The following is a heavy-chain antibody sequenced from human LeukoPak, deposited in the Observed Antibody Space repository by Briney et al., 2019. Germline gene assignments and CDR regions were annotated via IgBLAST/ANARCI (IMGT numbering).Heavy chain of an antibody. J-gene: IGHJ6*04. CDR1: GFTFSNYW. V-gene: IGHV3-7*03. CDR2: INQDGSEK. CDR3: ARKAYGMDV. Sequence: PGGSLRLSCAASGFTFSNYWMSWVRQAPGKGLEWVANINQDGSEKYYVDSVKGRFTIFRDDAKNSLYLQMNSLRAEDTAVYYCARKAYGMDVWGKGTTVTVSS.